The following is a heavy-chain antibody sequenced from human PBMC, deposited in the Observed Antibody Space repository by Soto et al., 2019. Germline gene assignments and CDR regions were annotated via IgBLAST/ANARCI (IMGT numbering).Heavy chain of an antibody. J-gene: IGHJ4*02. V-gene: IGHV3-9*01. CDR3: EKVTYDSGDYVSPPFDY. CDR2: ISWNGVTI. CDR1: GFIFDDYA. D-gene: IGHD4-17*01. Sequence: EVHLVESGGGLVQPGRSLRLSCAASGFIFDDYAMHWVRQAPGKGLEWVSGISWNGVTIGYADSVKGRFTISRDNAKNSLYLQMNSMRAEDTALYYCEKVTYDSGDYVSPPFDYWGQGTLVTVSS.